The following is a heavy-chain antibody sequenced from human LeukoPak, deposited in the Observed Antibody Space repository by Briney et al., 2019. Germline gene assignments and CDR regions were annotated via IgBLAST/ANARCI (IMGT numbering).Heavy chain of an antibody. CDR1: GFTFTSYS. Sequence: GGSLRLSCAASGFTFTSYSMSWVRQAPGKGLEWVSYISSSGNTIYYADSVKGRFTISRDNVKNSLYLQMNSLRAEDTAVYYCARDFQIRGVMVFDYWGQGSLVTVSS. CDR3: ARDFQIRGVMVFDY. D-gene: IGHD3-10*01. V-gene: IGHV3-48*01. CDR2: ISSSGNTI. J-gene: IGHJ4*02.